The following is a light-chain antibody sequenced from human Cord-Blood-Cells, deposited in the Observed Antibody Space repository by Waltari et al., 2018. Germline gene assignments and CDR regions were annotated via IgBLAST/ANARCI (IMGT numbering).Light chain of an antibody. Sequence: ALQLTQSPSYPSASVGDRVTITCRASQGISSALAWYQQKPGKAPKLLIYDASSLESGVPSRFSGSGSGTDFTLTIISLQPEDFATYYCQQFNSYPLTFGGGTKVEIK. CDR3: QQFNSYPLT. J-gene: IGKJ4*01. CDR1: QGISSA. V-gene: IGKV1-13*02. CDR2: DAS.